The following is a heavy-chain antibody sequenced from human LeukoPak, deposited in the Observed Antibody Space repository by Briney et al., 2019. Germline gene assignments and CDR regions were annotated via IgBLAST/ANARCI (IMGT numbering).Heavy chain of an antibody. Sequence: GGSLRLSCAASGFTFSSYAMSWVRQAPGEGLEWVSTVSDTSDNTYYADSVKGRFITSRDNSKNTLFLQMHSLRAEDTAVYYCANDLFGYFDSWGQGTLVTVSS. CDR3: ANDLFGYFDS. J-gene: IGHJ4*02. CDR1: GFTFSSYA. CDR2: VSDTSDNT. D-gene: IGHD3-16*01. V-gene: IGHV3-23*01.